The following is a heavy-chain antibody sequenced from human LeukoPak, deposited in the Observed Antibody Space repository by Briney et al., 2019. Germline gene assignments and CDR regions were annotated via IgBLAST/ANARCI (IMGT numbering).Heavy chain of an antibody. D-gene: IGHD3-16*02. CDR1: ASSFPTHC. CDR2: INAYNGNT. CDR3: ARVMITFGGVIPSGYFDY. V-gene: IGHV1-18*01. J-gene: IGHJ4*02. Sequence: AAVTLSCPPSASSFPTHCISWHSQPPERVCDWIGWINAYNGNTNHAQKLQGRVTMTTDTSTSTAYMELRSLRSDDTAVYYCARVMITFGGVIPSGYFDYWGQGTLVTVSS.